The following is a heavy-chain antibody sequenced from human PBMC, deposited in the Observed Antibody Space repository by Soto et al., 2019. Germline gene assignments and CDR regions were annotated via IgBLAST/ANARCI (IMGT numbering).Heavy chain of an antibody. V-gene: IGHV5-51*01. D-gene: IGHD2-15*01. Sequence: GESLKISCKGSGYSFTSYWIDWVRQIPGKGLEWMGVIYPGDSDTRYSPPFQGQVTISADKSISTAYLQWNSLKASDTAIYYCARRHCGRASDAFDIWGQGTMVTVSS. CDR2: IYPGDSDT. J-gene: IGHJ3*02. CDR3: ARRHCGRASDAFDI. CDR1: GYSFTSYW.